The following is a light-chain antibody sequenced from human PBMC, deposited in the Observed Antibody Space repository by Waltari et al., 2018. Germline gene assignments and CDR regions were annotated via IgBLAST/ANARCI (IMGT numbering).Light chain of an antibody. CDR1: SSDVGGYNY. J-gene: IGLJ3*02. Sequence: QSALTPPASVSGSPGQSLTISCTGTSSDVGGYNYVSWYQQHPGKAPKLMINDVSKRPSGVSNRFSGSKSGNTASLTISGLQAEDEADYYCSSYTSSSTLVFGGGTKLTVL. CDR2: DVS. V-gene: IGLV2-14*01. CDR3: SSYTSSSTLV.